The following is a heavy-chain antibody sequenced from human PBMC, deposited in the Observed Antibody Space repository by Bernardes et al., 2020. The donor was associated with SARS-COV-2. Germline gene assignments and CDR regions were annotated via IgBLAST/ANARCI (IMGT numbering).Heavy chain of an antibody. V-gene: IGHV1-18*01. CDR1: GYTFTSNS. Sequence: ASVKVSCKASGYTFTSNSIGWVRQAPGQGLEWMGWINAYNGDTRSAQSLQGRVTMTTDTSTSTAYMELRSLRSDDTAVYYCARVAGSGGCCYDYWGQGTLVTVSS. CDR2: INAYNGDT. CDR3: ARVAGSGGCCYDY. D-gene: IGHD2-15*01. J-gene: IGHJ4*02.